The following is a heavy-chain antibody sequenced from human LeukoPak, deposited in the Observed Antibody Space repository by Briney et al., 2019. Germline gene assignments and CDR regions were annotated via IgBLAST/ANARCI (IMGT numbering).Heavy chain of an antibody. CDR2: IYSGGST. CDR1: GFTVSSNY. CDR3: ARDTFTIFGVVNHYYYYGMGV. V-gene: IGHV3-66*01. J-gene: IGHJ6*02. D-gene: IGHD3-3*01. Sequence: SGGSLRLSCAASGFTVSSNYMSWVRQAPGKGLEWVSVIYSGGSTYYADSVKGRFTISRDNAKNSLYLQMNRLRAEDTAVYYCARDTFTIFGVVNHYYYYGMGVWGQGTTVTVSS.